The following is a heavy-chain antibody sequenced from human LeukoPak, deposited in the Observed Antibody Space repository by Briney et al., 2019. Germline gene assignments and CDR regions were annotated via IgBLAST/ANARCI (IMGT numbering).Heavy chain of an antibody. CDR2: IYYNGST. D-gene: IGHD1-26*01. CDR3: ARGQYSGSCFDN. CDR1: GGSISSYY. V-gene: IGHV4-59*01. Sequence: SETLSLTCTVSGGSISSYYWSWIRQPPGKGLEWIGYIYYNGSTNRNPSLKSRVSISVDTSKNQFSLKVSSVTAADTAVYYCARGQYSGSCFDNWGQGSLVTVSS. J-gene: IGHJ4*02.